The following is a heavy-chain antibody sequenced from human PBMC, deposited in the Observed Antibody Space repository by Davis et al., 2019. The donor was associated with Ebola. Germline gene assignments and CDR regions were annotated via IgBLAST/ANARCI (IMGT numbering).Heavy chain of an antibody. J-gene: IGHJ5*02. Sequence: AASVKVSCKASGYTFTSYGISWVRQAPGQGLEWMGWISAYNGNTHYAQKLQGRVTMTTDTSTSTAYMELRSLRSDDTAVYYCARGITMVRENNWFDPWGQGTLVTVSS. CDR2: ISAYNGNT. CDR1: GYTFTSYG. D-gene: IGHD3-10*01. CDR3: ARGITMVRENNWFDP. V-gene: IGHV1-18*01.